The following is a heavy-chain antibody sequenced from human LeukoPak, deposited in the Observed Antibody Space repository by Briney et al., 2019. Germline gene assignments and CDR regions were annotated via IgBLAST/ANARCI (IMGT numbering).Heavy chain of an antibody. CDR3: ARETYYYDTSGFQTLYYFDY. CDR1: GFTFSSYS. D-gene: IGHD3-22*01. V-gene: IGHV3-21*01. Sequence: GGSLILSCAASGFTFSSYSMNWVRQAPGKGLEWVSSISSSSSYIYYADSVKGRFTISRDNAKNSLCLQLNSLRAEDTAVYYCARETYYYDTSGFQTLYYFDYWGQGTLVTVSS. CDR2: ISSSSSYI. J-gene: IGHJ4*02.